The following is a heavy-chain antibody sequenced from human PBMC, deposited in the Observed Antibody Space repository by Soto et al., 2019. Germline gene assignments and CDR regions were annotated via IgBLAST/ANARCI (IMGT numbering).Heavy chain of an antibody. J-gene: IGHJ6*02. V-gene: IGHV3-30*18. Sequence: GGSLRLSCAASGFTFSSYGMHWVRQAPGKGLEWVAVISYDGSNKYYADSVKSRFTISRDNSKNTLYLQMNSPRAEDTAVYYCAKVPSRAEYYYNYGMDVWGQGTTVTVSS. CDR2: ISYDGSNK. CDR1: GFTFSSYG. CDR3: AKVPSRAEYYYNYGMDV.